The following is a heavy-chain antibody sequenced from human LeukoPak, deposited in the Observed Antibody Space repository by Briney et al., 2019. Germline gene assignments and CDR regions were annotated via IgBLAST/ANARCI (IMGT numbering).Heavy chain of an antibody. Sequence: ASVKVSCKVSGYTLTELSMHWVRQAPGKGLEWMGGFDPEDGETIYAQKFQGRVTMTEDTSTDIAFMELSSLRSEDTAVYHCARDYFAGYSSGWYNWFDPWGQGTLVTVSS. CDR1: GYTLTELS. CDR2: FDPEDGET. CDR3: ARDYFAGYSSGWYNWFDP. J-gene: IGHJ5*02. V-gene: IGHV1-24*01. D-gene: IGHD6-19*01.